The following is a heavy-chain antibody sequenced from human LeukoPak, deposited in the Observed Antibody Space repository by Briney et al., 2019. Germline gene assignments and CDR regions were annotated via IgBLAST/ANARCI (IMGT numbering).Heavy chain of an antibody. D-gene: IGHD3-3*01. CDR2: IYYSGST. J-gene: IGHJ5*02. V-gene: IGHV4-39*01. Sequence: PSETLSLTCTVPGGSISSKSYYWGWIRQPPGKGLEWIGSIYYSGSTYSNPSLKSRVTISVDTSKNQFSLKLSSVTAADTAVYYCASHHPSYDFWSGHYTGIWFDPWGQGTLVTVSS. CDR3: ASHHPSYDFWSGHYTGIWFDP. CDR1: GGSISSKSYY.